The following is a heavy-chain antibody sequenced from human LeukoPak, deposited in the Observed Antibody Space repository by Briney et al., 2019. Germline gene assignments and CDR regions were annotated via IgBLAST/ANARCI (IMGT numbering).Heavy chain of an antibody. CDR3: DGFGYDAFDI. CDR2: ISYDGSNK. J-gene: IGHJ3*02. CDR1: GFTFSSDG. V-gene: IGHV3-30*03. D-gene: IGHD3-10*01. Sequence: GRSLRLSCAASGFTFSSDGMHWVRQARGKGLEWVAVISYDGSNKYYADSVKGRFTISRDNSKNTLYLQMNSLRAEDTAVYYCDGFGYDAFDIWGQGTMVTVSS.